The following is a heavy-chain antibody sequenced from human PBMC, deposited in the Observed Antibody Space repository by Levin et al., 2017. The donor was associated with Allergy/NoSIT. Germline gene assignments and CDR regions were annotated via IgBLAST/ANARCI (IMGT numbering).Heavy chain of an antibody. V-gene: IGHV3-30-3*01. CDR1: GFSFSAYA. D-gene: IGHD3-3*01. J-gene: IGHJ6*02. CDR3: ARPHGPSVYYDMEV. Sequence: GGSLRLSCAASGFSFSAYAMHWVRQAPGKGLEWVAVISYDGTNTYYSDSVKGRFTISRVNSKDTLYLEMNSLRPEDTAVYYCARPHGPSVYYDMEVWGQGTTVTVSS. CDR2: ISYDGTNT.